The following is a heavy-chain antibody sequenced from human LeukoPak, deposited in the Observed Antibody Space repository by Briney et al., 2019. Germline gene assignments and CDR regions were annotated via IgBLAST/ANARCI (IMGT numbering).Heavy chain of an antibody. CDR3: AKDSSSWSTFDY. D-gene: IGHD6-13*01. Sequence: GGSLRLSCAASGFTFSSYGMHWVRRAPGKGLEWVAFIRYDGSNKYYADSVKGRFTISRDNSKNTLYLQMNSLRAEDTAVYYCAKDSSSWSTFDYWGQGTLVTVSS. V-gene: IGHV3-30*02. CDR1: GFTFSSYG. CDR2: IRYDGSNK. J-gene: IGHJ4*02.